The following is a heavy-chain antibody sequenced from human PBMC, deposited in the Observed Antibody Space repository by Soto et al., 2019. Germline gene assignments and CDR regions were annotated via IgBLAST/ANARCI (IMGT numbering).Heavy chain of an antibody. D-gene: IGHD6-19*01. V-gene: IGHV1-2*02. Sequence: ASVKVSCKASGYTFTGYYMHWVRQAPGQGLEWMGWINPNSGGTNYAQKFQGRVTMTRDTSISTAYMELSRLRSDDTAVYYCTNDRHSSGGYGFDYWGQGTRVPDSS. J-gene: IGHJ4*02. CDR2: INPNSGGT. CDR3: TNDRHSSGGYGFDY. CDR1: GYTFTGYY.